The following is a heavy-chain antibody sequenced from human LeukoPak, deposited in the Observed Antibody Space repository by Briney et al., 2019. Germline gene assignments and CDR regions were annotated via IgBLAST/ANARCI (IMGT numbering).Heavy chain of an antibody. D-gene: IGHD4-17*01. CDR3: ARDVHGDYGSGWFDP. Sequence: SVRVSCKTSGGTFNNSAISWVRQAPGQGLEWLGGIMPLFGTAGYAQKFQGRVTITKDESTRTVYLELTSLTSDDTAVYYCARDVHGDYGSGWFDPWGQGTLVSVSS. CDR1: GGTFNNSA. CDR2: IMPLFGTA. J-gene: IGHJ5*02. V-gene: IGHV1-69*05.